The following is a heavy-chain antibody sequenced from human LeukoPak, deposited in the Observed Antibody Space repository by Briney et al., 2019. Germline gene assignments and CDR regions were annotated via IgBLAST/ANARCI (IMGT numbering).Heavy chain of an antibody. V-gene: IGHV3-23*01. CDR2: ISGSGINT. CDR1: GFTFSNYG. D-gene: IGHD4-11*01. Sequence: GGSLRDSCAASGFTFSNYGMSWVRQAPGKGLEWVSGISGSGINTYYADSVRGRFTISRDNSKNTLYLQMNSLRAEDTAVYYCARNSPWRGRTVTTSPCDYWGQGTLVTVSS. J-gene: IGHJ4*02. CDR3: ARNSPWRGRTVTTSPCDY.